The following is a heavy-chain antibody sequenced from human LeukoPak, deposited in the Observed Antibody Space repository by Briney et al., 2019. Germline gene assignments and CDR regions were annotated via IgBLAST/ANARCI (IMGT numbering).Heavy chain of an antibody. CDR1: DTSISTYY. Sequence: SETLSLTCSVSDTSISTYYWSWIRQPAGKGLEWIGHIYTTGTTNYNPSLKSRVTMSIDTSRNQFSLNLRSVTAADTAVYYCARVFDSGSQAYFYYMDVWGKGTTVTISS. D-gene: IGHD3-10*01. CDR2: IYTTGTT. V-gene: IGHV4-4*07. J-gene: IGHJ6*03. CDR3: ARVFDSGSQAYFYYMDV.